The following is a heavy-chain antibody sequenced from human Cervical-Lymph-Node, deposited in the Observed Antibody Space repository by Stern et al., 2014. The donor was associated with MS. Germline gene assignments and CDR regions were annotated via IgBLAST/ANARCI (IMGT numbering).Heavy chain of an antibody. CDR1: GGSVCSYY. V-gene: IGHV4-59*02. Sequence: VQLVESGPGLVKPSETLSLTCTVSGGSVCSYYWSWIRQPPGKGLEWVGYIYYSGSTNYSPSLKSRVTISVDTSKNPFALKLSSVTAADTAVYYCPRGYGGNSLDYWGQGTLVTVSP. D-gene: IGHD4-23*01. J-gene: IGHJ4*02. CDR3: PRGYGGNSLDY. CDR2: IYYSGST.